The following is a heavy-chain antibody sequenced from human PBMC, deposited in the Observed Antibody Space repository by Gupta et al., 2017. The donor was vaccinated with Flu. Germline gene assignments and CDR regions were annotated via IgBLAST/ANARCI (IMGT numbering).Heavy chain of an antibody. J-gene: IGHJ4*02. CDR3: ASVCSSSSCELDY. CDR2: INPNSGGT. V-gene: IGHV1-2*06. CDR1: GHTFTTYY. Sequence: QVQLVQSGAEVKKPGASVRVPCKAYGHTFTTYYIHWVRQAPGQRLEWMGRINPNSGGTNSAQKFQGRVAMTRDTSISTFYMELRRPTSDDTAVYYCASVCSSSSCELDYWGQGTLVTVSS. D-gene: IGHD2-2*01.